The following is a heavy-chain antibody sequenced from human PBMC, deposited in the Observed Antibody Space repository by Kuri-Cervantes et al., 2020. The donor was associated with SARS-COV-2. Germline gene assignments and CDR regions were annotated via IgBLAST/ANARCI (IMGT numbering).Heavy chain of an antibody. V-gene: IGHV1-2*04. CDR1: GYTFTGYY. Sequence: ASVKVSCKASGYTFTGYYMHWVRQAPGQGLEWMGWINPNSGGTNYAQEFQGWVTMTRDTSISTAYMELSRLRSDDTAVYYCARGLDTAMAYHFDYWGQGTLVTVSS. CDR3: ARGLDTAMAYHFDY. CDR2: INPNSGGT. D-gene: IGHD5-18*01. J-gene: IGHJ4*02.